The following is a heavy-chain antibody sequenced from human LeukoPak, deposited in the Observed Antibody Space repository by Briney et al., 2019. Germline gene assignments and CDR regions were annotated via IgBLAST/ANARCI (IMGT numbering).Heavy chain of an antibody. V-gene: IGHV4-30-2*01. CDR3: ARDLPGLYSGSY. D-gene: IGHD1-26*01. Sequence: SQTLSLTCAVSGGSISSGGYSWSWIRQPPGKGLEWIGYIYHSGSTYYNPSLKSRVTISVDRSKNQFSLKLSSVTAADTAVYYCARDLPGLYSGSYWGQGTLVTVSS. CDR2: IYHSGST. CDR1: GGSISSGGYS. J-gene: IGHJ4*02.